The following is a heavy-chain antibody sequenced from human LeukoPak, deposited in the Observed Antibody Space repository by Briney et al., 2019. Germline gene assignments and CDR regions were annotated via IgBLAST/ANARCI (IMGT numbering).Heavy chain of an antibody. CDR1: GYSFTTNW. CDR2: IYPGDSDA. CDR3: ARQITFGGIEFDP. V-gene: IGHV5-51*01. D-gene: IGHD3-16*01. Sequence: GESLKISCKGSGYSFTTNWIGWVRQMPGKGLEWMGIIYPGDSDARYSPSFQGQVIISVDDSINTAYLQWSSLKASDTAMCYCARQITFGGIEFDPWGQGTLVTVSS. J-gene: IGHJ5*02.